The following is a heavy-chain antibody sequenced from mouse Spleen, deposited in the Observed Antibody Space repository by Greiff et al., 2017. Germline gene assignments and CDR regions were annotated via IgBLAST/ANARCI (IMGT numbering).Heavy chain of an antibody. V-gene: IGHV2-4-1*01. CDR1: GFSLTSYC. D-gene: IGHD1-1*01. CDR2: IWSGGST. Sequence: VQLVESGPGLVPPSQCLSITCTVSGFSLTSYCVHWVRQSPGQGLEWLGVIWSGGSTAYNAAFIYRLSISKDNSKSQVFFKMNSLQADDTAIYYCARNYYDGSLYAMDYWGQGTSVTVSS. J-gene: IGHJ4*01. CDR3: ARNYYDGSLYAMDY.